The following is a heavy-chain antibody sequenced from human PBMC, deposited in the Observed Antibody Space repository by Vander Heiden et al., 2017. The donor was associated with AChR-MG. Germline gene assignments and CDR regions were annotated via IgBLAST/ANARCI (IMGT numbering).Heavy chain of an antibody. V-gene: IGHV3-15*01. CDR2: IKSKTDGGTT. D-gene: IGHD2-15*01. CDR3: TTVSGPKLRLAWARNYYYYGMDV. CDR1: GFTFSNAW. Sequence: EVQLVESGGGLVKPGGSLRLSCAASGFTFSNAWMSWVRQAPGKGLEWVGRIKSKTDGGTTDYAAPVKGRFTISRDDSKNTLYLQMNSLKTEDTAVYYCTTVSGPKLRLAWARNYYYYGMDVWGQGTTVTVSS. J-gene: IGHJ6*02.